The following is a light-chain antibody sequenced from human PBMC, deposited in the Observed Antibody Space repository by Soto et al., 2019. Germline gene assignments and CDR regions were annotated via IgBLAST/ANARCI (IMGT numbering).Light chain of an antibody. Sequence: EIVLTQSPATLSLSPGERATLSCRASQSVSIYLAWYQQKPGQAPRLLIYDASNRASGIPARFSGGGSGTDFTLTISSLEPEDFAVYYCQQRSNWPLTFGGGTKVEIK. J-gene: IGKJ4*01. V-gene: IGKV3-11*01. CDR1: QSVSIY. CDR2: DAS. CDR3: QQRSNWPLT.